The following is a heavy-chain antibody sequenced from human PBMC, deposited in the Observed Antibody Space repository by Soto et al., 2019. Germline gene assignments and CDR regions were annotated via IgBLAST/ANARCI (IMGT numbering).Heavy chain of an antibody. CDR2: IYPGDSDT. Sequence: PGESLKISCKGSGYSFTSYWIGWVRQMPGKGLEWMGIIYPGDSDTRYSPSFQGQVTISADKSISTAYLQWSSLKASDTAMYYCARSTYYDFWSGYYTETNNWFDPWGQGTLVTVSS. CDR1: GYSFTSYW. V-gene: IGHV5-51*01. D-gene: IGHD3-3*01. CDR3: ARSTYYDFWSGYYTETNNWFDP. J-gene: IGHJ5*02.